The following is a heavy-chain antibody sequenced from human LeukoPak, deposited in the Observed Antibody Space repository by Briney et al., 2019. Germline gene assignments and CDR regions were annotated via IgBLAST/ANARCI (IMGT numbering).Heavy chain of an antibody. J-gene: IGHJ4*02. CDR3: ARDGRSGHGVPTY. CDR1: GFTFNTYS. D-gene: IGHD3-3*01. V-gene: IGHV3-21*01. Sequence: PGGSLRLSCAASGFTFNTYSMNWVRQAPGKGLEWVSSISSSSRSIYYADSMKGRFTISRDNSKNSLYLHMNSLRAEDTAVYYCARDGRSGHGVPTYWGQGTLVTVSS. CDR2: ISSSSRSI.